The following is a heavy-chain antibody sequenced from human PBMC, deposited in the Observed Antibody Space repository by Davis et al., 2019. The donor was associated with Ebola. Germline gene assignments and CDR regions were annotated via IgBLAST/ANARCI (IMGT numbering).Heavy chain of an antibody. D-gene: IGHD3-10*01. J-gene: IGHJ2*01. Sequence: ESLKISCAASGFTSSNYWMSWVRQAPGKGLEWVASINEDGTEKDYMDSVKGRFIISRDNAKNSLYLQLNSLRAGDTAVYYCARLAHVLIRGLIFRTNSEQWYFDLWGRGTLVTVSS. CDR3: ARLAHVLIRGLIFRTNSEQWYFDL. CDR1: GFTSSNYW. V-gene: IGHV3-7*01. CDR2: INEDGTEK.